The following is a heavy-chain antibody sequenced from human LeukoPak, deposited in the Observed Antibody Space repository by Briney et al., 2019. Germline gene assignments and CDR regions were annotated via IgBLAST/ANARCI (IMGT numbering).Heavy chain of an antibody. CDR2: IYPGDSDT. CDR1: GYSFTSYW. CDR3: ARVGCSGGSCYSPYYYYYYMDV. Sequence: GESLKISCKGSGYSFTSYWIGWVRQMPGKGLEWMGIIYPGDSDTRYSPSFQGQVTISADKSISTAYLQWSSLKASDTAMYYCARVGCSGGSCYSPYYYYYYMDVWGKGTTVTVS. J-gene: IGHJ6*03. V-gene: IGHV5-51*01. D-gene: IGHD2-15*01.